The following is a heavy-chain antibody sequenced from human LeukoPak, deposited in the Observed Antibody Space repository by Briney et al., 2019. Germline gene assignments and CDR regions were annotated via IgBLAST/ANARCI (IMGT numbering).Heavy chain of an antibody. CDR3: AASLGIGDY. J-gene: IGHJ4*02. CDR2: IYSGGST. V-gene: IGHV3-53*04. D-gene: IGHD7-27*01. Sequence: GGSLRLSCAASGLTVSSDYMNCVRQAPGKGLEWVSVIYSGGSTYYADSVKGRFTISRHNSKNTLYLQMNSLRAEDTAVYYRAASLGIGDYWGPGTLVTVSS. CDR1: GLTVSSDY.